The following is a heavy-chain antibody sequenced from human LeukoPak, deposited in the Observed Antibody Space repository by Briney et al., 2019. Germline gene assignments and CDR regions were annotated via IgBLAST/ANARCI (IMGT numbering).Heavy chain of an antibody. J-gene: IGHJ4*02. CDR3: AKPLEKYTYGGNFDY. CDR2: ISSSADST. V-gene: IGHV3-23*01. Sequence: GGSLSLSCEASGFTFSSYAMSWVRQAPGKGLAWVSVISSSADSTYYADSVKGRFTISRDNSKNTLYLQMNNLRAEDAAVYYCAKPLEKYTYGGNFDYWGQGILVTVSS. CDR1: GFTFSSYA. D-gene: IGHD4-23*01.